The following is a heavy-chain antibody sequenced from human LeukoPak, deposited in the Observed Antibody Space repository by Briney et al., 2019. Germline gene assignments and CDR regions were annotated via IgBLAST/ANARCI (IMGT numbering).Heavy chain of an antibody. J-gene: IGHJ5*02. CDR1: GFPFSKAW. D-gene: IGHD6-6*01. CDR2: FKSKTDGGAT. CDR3: TSDRGIAARPLFHL. Sequence: PGGSLRLSCAGSGFPFSKAWMSWVRQAPGEGLEWLGRFKSKTDGGATDYAAPVKGRFSLSRDDSKNTLYLQMNSLKIEDTAVYYCTSDRGIAARPLFHLWGQGTLVTVSS. V-gene: IGHV3-15*01.